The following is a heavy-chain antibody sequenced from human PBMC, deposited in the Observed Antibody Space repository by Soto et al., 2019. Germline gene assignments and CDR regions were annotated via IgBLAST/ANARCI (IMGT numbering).Heavy chain of an antibody. Sequence: QVQLVQSGAEVKKPGASVRVSCKASGYTFTTYDINWVRQAAGQGLEWMGWMSPDSGTTGYAQKFQGRVTMTRDTSITTAYLELTSLKSEDTAVYYCSRGRPTPVVARDVRRGANGFDPWGQGTLVTVSS. CDR1: GYTFTTYD. CDR3: SRGRPTPVVARDVRRGANGFDP. J-gene: IGHJ5*02. V-gene: IGHV1-8*01. D-gene: IGHD2-15*01. CDR2: MSPDSGTT.